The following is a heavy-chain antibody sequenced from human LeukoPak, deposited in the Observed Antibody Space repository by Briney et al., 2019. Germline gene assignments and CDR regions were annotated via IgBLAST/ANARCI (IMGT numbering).Heavy chain of an antibody. CDR3: ARGRILYSSSWTDFDY. Sequence: GGSLRLSCAASGFTFSSYSMNWVRQAPGKGLEWVSYISSSSSTIYYADSVKGRFTISRDNAKDSLYLQMNSLRDEDTAVYYCARGRILYSSSWTDFDYWGQGTLVTVSS. CDR1: GFTFSSYS. CDR2: ISSSSSTI. D-gene: IGHD6-13*01. J-gene: IGHJ4*02. V-gene: IGHV3-48*02.